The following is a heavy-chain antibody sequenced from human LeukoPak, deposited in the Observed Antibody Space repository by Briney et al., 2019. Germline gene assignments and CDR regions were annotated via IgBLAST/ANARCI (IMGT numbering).Heavy chain of an antibody. V-gene: IGHV3-7*01. D-gene: IGHD1-26*01. Sequence: GGSLRLSCSASGFTFSTYWMSWVRQAPGKGLEWMANINRDGGAQNYVDSVKGRFTISRDNAKDSLFLQMSNLRAEDTALYYCARDGIPTYAFDIWGQGTMVTVSP. J-gene: IGHJ3*02. CDR3: ARDGIPTYAFDI. CDR2: INRDGGAQ. CDR1: GFTFSTYW.